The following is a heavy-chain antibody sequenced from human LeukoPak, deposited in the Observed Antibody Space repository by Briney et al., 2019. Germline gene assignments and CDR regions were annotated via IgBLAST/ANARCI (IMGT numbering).Heavy chain of an antibody. J-gene: IGHJ3*02. Sequence: ASVKVSCKVSGYTLTELSMHWVRQAPGKGLEWMGGFDPEDGETIYAQKFQGRVTMTEDTSTDTAYMELSSLRSEDTAVYYCATAQVRSGWLDAFDIWGQGTMVTVSS. CDR1: GYTLTELS. CDR2: FDPEDGET. D-gene: IGHD6-19*01. V-gene: IGHV1-24*01. CDR3: ATAQVRSGWLDAFDI.